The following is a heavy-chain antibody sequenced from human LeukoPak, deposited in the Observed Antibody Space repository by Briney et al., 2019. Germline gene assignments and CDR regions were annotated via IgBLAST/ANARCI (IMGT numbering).Heavy chain of an antibody. V-gene: IGHV3-23*01. D-gene: IGHD3-10*01. Sequence: GGSLRLSCAASGFIFSNYGVSWVRQAPGKGLEWVSAIHARGHETYYTDFVKGRFTVSRDNSKKALYLQMNSLRADDTAVYYCAKVPHLYYGSGSYQLDYWGQGTLVTVSS. CDR2: IHARGHET. CDR3: AKVPHLYYGSGSYQLDY. J-gene: IGHJ4*02. CDR1: GFIFSNYG.